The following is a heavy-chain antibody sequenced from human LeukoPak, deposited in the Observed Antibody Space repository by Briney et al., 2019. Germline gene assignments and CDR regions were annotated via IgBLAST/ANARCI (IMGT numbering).Heavy chain of an antibody. V-gene: IGHV3-21*01. CDR1: GFTFSSYH. Sequence: PGGSLRLSCAASGFTFSSYHMNWVRQAPGKGLEWVSSIGSSGSYIYYADSLTGRFTISRDNAKNSLYLQMNSLRAEDTAVYYCARLGTRGSGSYFRRATHFDYWGQGTLVTVSS. CDR2: IGSSGSYI. CDR3: ARLGTRGSGSYFRRATHFDY. D-gene: IGHD3-10*01. J-gene: IGHJ4*02.